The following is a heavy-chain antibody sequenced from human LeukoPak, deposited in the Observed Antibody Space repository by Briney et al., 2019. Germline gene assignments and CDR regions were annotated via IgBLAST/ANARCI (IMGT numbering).Heavy chain of an antibody. J-gene: IGHJ4*02. Sequence: PGGSLRLSCAASGFTFSNTWMTWVRQTPGRGLEWVAFFRTTTDGGTGEYAAPVKGRFTISRDVSINTLFLQMSSLKIEDTAVYYGVTPLRWELSNDYWGQGTLVTVSS. CDR3: VTPLRWELSNDY. V-gene: IGHV3-15*01. D-gene: IGHD4-23*01. CDR2: FRTTTDGGTG. CDR1: GFTFSNTW.